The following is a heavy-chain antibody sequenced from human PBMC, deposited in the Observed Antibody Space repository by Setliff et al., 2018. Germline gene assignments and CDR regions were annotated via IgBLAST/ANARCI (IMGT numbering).Heavy chain of an antibody. CDR1: GGSISSGSYY. CDR3: ARDRSYYASGSFTKWFDY. J-gene: IGHJ4*02. CDR2: IYTSGST. V-gene: IGHV4-61*09. D-gene: IGHD3-10*01. Sequence: SETLSLTCTVSGGSISSGSYYWSWIRQPAGKGLEWIGHIYTSGSTNYNPSLKSRVTMSVDASRNQFSLKLSSVTAADTAIYYCARDRSYYASGSFTKWFDYWGQGTLVTVSS.